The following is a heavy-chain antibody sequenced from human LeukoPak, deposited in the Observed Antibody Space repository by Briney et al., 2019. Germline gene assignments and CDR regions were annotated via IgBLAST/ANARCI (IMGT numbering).Heavy chain of an antibody. D-gene: IGHD2-2*01. V-gene: IGHV1-46*01. CDR3: ARGFGGRSYCSSTSCYAESWFDP. Sequence: GASVKVSCKASGYRFTSYDMHWVRQAPGQGLEWMGIINPSGGSTSYAQRFQGRVTITADESTSTAYMELSSLRSEDTAVYYCARGFGGRSYCSSTSCYAESWFDPWGQGTLVTVSS. CDR1: GYRFTSYD. J-gene: IGHJ5*02. CDR2: INPSGGST.